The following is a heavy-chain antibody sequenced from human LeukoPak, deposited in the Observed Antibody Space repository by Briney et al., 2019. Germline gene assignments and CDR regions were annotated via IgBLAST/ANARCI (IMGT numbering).Heavy chain of an antibody. CDR1: GFTFDDYG. CDR2: INWNGGST. J-gene: IGHJ4*02. CDR3: ARRYVLLWFREFSGDYYFDY. Sequence: GGSLRLSCAASGFTFDDYGMSLVRQAPGKGLEWVSGINWNGGSTGYADSVKGRFTISRDNAKNSLYLQMNSLRAEDTALYYCARRYVLLWFREFSGDYYFDYWGQGTLVTVSS. D-gene: IGHD3-10*01. V-gene: IGHV3-20*04.